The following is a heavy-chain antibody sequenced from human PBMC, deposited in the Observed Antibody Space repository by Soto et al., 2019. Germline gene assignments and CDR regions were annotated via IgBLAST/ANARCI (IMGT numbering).Heavy chain of an antibody. CDR3: ARSQGSSTSLEIYYYYYYGMDV. CDR2: IIPISGTA. V-gene: IGHV1-69*01. Sequence: QVQLVQSGAEVKKPGSSVKVSCKASGGTFSSYAISWVRQAPGQGLEWMGGIIPISGTANYAQKFQGRVTITADEYTSTAYKELSSLRSEDSAVYYCARSQGSSTSLEIYYYYYYGMDVWGKGTTVTVSS. CDR1: GGTFSSYA. J-gene: IGHJ6*04. D-gene: IGHD2-2*01.